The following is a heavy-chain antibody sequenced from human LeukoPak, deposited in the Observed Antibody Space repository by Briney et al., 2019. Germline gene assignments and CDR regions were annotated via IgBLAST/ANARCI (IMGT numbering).Heavy chain of an antibody. CDR3: ARLAVLYCSSTSCPDY. J-gene: IGHJ4*02. V-gene: IGHV4-38-2*01. CDR2: IYHSGST. Sequence: SETLSLTCAVSGYSITSGYYWGWIRQPPGKGLGWIGSIYHSGSTYYNPSLKSRVTISVDTSKTQFSLKLSSVTAADTAVYYCARLAVLYCSSTSCPDYWGQGTLVTVSS. D-gene: IGHD2-2*01. CDR1: GYSITSGYY.